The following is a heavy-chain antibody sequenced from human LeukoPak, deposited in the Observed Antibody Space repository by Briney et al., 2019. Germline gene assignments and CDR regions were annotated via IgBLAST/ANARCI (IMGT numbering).Heavy chain of an antibody. CDR3: ARDSRTSTYYYYGMDV. J-gene: IGHJ6*02. CDR1: GYTFTSYG. Sequence: ASVKVSCKASGYTFTSYGISWVRQAPGQGLDWMGWFSAYNGNTNYAQKLQGRVTMTTDTSTGTAYMELRSLRSDDTAVYYCARDSRTSTYYYYGMDVWGQGTTVTVSS. D-gene: IGHD3-3*01. CDR2: FSAYNGNT. V-gene: IGHV1-18*01.